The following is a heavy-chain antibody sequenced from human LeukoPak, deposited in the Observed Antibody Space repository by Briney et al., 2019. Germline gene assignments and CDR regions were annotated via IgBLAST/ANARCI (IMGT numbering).Heavy chain of an antibody. CDR2: ISANSGTT. D-gene: IGHD7-27*01. V-gene: IGHV1-18*01. Sequence: GASVKVSCKASGYTFTNYGISWVRQAPGQGLEWMGWISANSGTTNYAQKFQGRVTMTTDTSTSTGYMELRSLRSDDTAVYYCARDLQFLSGDWGQGTLVTVSS. J-gene: IGHJ4*02. CDR1: GYTFTNYG. CDR3: ARDLQFLSGD.